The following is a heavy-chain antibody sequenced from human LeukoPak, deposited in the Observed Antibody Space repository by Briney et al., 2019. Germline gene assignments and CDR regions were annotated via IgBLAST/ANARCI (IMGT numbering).Heavy chain of an antibody. Sequence: SGPTLENPTQTLTLTCTFSGFSLSSSGVGVGWIRQPPGKALEWLALIYWDDEERYSPSLKRRVTITKDTSKNQAVLTMTNMDPGDTATYYCARRVPVTYYYGSGSYSWFDPWGQGTLVTVSS. CDR2: IYWDDEE. D-gene: IGHD3-10*01. J-gene: IGHJ5*02. CDR3: ARRVPVTYYYGSGSYSWFDP. V-gene: IGHV2-5*02. CDR1: GFSLSSSGVG.